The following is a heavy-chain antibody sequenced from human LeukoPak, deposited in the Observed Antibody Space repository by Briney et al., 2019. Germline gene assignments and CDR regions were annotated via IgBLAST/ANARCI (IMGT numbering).Heavy chain of an antibody. V-gene: IGHV3-7*01. J-gene: IGHJ4*02. CDR3: ARHLSGVTGYTYGRGIDY. Sequence: GGSLRLSCAASGFTFSSYWMSWVRQAPGKGLEWVANIKQDGSEKYYVDSVKGRFTISRDNAKNSLYLQMNSLRAEDTALYYCARHLSGVTGYTYGRGIDYWGQGTLVTVSS. CDR1: GFTFSSYW. D-gene: IGHD5-18*01. CDR2: IKQDGSEK.